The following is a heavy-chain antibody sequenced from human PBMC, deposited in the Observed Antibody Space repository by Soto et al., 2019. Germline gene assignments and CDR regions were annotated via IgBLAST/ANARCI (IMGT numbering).Heavy chain of an antibody. CDR1: GFTFRGYG. V-gene: IGHV3-30*18. Sequence: QVQLVESGGGVVQPGRSLRLSCAASGFTFRGYGMHWVRQAPGRGLEWVALISYDGSIKYYADSVRGRFTISRDNSKNTLHLQMNSLRAEDTAVYYCANSEYSRYKNIDVWGQGTTVTVSS. D-gene: IGHD5-18*01. CDR3: ANSEYSRYKNIDV. CDR2: ISYDGSIK. J-gene: IGHJ6*02.